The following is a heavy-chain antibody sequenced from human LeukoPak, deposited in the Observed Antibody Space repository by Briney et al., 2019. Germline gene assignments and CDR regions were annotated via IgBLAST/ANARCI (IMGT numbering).Heavy chain of an antibody. CDR1: GFTFSSYA. V-gene: IGHV3-23*01. CDR3: AKRGGYYYYGMDV. J-gene: IGHJ6*02. CDR2: ISGSGGST. D-gene: IGHD3-16*01. Sequence: HSGGSLRLSCAASGFTFSSYAMSRVRQAPGKGLEWVSAISGSGGSTYYADSVKGRFTISRDNSKNTLYLQMNSLRAEDTAVYYCAKRGGYYYYGMDVWGQGTTVTVSS.